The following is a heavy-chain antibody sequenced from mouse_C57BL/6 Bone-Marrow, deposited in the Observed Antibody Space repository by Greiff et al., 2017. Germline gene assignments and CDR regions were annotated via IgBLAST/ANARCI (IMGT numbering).Heavy chain of an antibody. CDR3: ARHFYFYAMGY. CDR1: GFTFSSYG. D-gene: IGHD2-1*01. Sequence: EVMLVESGGDLVKPGGSLKLSCAASGFTFSSYGMSWVRQTPDKRLEWVATISSGGSYTYYPDSVKGRFTISRDNAKNTRYLQMNSLKSEDTTVYYCARHFYFYAMGYWGQGTSVTVSS. V-gene: IGHV5-6*01. CDR2: ISSGGSYT. J-gene: IGHJ4*01.